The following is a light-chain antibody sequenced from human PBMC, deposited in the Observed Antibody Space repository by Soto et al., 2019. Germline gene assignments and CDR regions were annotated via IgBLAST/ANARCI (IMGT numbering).Light chain of an antibody. V-gene: IGLV2-14*01. CDR1: SSDVGGYNY. CDR2: DVS. J-gene: IGLJ2*01. CDR3: SSYTSSSTVV. Sequence: QSVLTQPASVSGSPGQSITISCTGTSSDVGGYNYVSWYQQHPGKAPKLMIYDVSNRPSGVSNRFSGSKSGKTASLTISGLQAVDEADYYCSSYTSSSTVVFGGGTKVTVL.